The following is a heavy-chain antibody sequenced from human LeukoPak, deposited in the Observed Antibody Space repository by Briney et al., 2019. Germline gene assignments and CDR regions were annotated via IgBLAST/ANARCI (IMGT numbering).Heavy chain of an antibody. CDR2: ISSSSSYI. D-gene: IGHD3-10*01. CDR1: GFTFSSYS. CDR3: AIYGSGSYYDFDY. J-gene: IGHJ4*02. V-gene: IGHV3-21*01. Sequence: GGSLRLSCAASGFTFSSYSMNWVRQAPGKGLEWVSSISSSSSYIYYADSVKGRFTISRDNAKNSLYPQMNSLRAEDTAVYYCAIYGSGSYYDFDYWGQGTLVTVSS.